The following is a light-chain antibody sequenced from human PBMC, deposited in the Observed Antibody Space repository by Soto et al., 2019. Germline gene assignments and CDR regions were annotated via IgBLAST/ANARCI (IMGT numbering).Light chain of an antibody. CDR3: SSYTSGSTPYV. J-gene: IGLJ1*01. CDR1: SSDIGAYNH. CDR2: EVS. Sequence: QSALTQPASVSGSPGQSITISCTGTSSDIGAYNHVSWYQHHPGKAPKLIIFEVSNRPSGVSNRFSGSKSGNTASLTISGLQAEDEADYYCSSYTSGSTPYVFGTGTKLTVL. V-gene: IGLV2-14*01.